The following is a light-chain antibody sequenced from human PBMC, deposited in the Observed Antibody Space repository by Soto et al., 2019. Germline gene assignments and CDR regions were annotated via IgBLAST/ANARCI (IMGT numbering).Light chain of an antibody. J-gene: IGKJ4*01. Sequence: DIQMTQSPSSLSASVGDRVTITCRASQFISNFVSWYQQKPGRAPNLLIYTTSNLQSGAPSRFSGNGSGTDFSLNINSLQPEDFATYFCHQSYSLPLTFGGGTKVEFK. CDR3: HQSYSLPLT. V-gene: IGKV1-39*01. CDR1: QFISNF. CDR2: TTS.